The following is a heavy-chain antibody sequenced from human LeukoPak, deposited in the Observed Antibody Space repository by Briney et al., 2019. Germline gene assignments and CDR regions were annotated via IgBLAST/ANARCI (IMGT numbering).Heavy chain of an antibody. Sequence: PGGSLRLSCAASGFTFSSYGMHWVRQAPGKGLEWVAVIWYDGSNKYYADSVKGRFTISRDNSKNMLFLQMNSLSAEDTAVYYCAKDWLTLDYWGQGTLVTVSS. J-gene: IGHJ4*02. D-gene: IGHD3-16*01. CDR3: AKDWLTLDY. V-gene: IGHV3-30*02. CDR2: IWYDGSNK. CDR1: GFTFSSYG.